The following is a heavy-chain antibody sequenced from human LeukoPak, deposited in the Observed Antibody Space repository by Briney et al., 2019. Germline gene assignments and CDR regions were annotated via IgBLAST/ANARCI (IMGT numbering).Heavy chain of an antibody. CDR2: IIPIFGTA. J-gene: IGHJ6*03. D-gene: IGHD3-10*01. CDR1: GGTFSSYA. V-gene: IGHV1-69*06. Sequence: GASVKVSCKASGGTFSSYAISWVRQAPGQGLEWMGGIIPIFGTANYAQKFQGRVTITADKSTSTAYMELSSLRSEDTAVYYCARDGNGSGSYYRLYYYYYYMDVWGKGTTVTVSS. CDR3: ARDGNGSGSYYRLYYYYYYMDV.